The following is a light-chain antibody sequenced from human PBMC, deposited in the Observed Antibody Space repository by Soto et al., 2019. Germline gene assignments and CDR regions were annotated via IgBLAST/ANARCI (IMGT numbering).Light chain of an antibody. Sequence: QSALTQPASVSGSPGQSITISCTGTSSDVGSYNLVSWYQQHPGKAPKLMIYEGSKRPSGVSNRFSGSNSGNTASLTISGLQAGDEADYYCCSYAGSSTWVFGGGTKLTVL. CDR3: CSYAGSSTWV. V-gene: IGLV2-23*01. CDR2: EGS. CDR1: SSDVGSYNL. J-gene: IGLJ3*02.